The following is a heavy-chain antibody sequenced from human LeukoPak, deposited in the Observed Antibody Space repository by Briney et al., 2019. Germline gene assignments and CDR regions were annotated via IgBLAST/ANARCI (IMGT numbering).Heavy chain of an antibody. CDR2: TSSSGSPI. J-gene: IGHJ4*02. CDR1: GFTFSDYY. V-gene: IGHV3-11*01. Sequence: GGSLRLSCTASGFTFSDYYMTWIRQAPGKGLEWVSYTSSSGSPIDYADSVKGRFTISRDNAKNSLYLRMNSLRAEDTAVYYCARVFLIVAAGTFDYWGQGTLVTVSS. CDR3: ARVFLIVAAGTFDY. D-gene: IGHD6-13*01.